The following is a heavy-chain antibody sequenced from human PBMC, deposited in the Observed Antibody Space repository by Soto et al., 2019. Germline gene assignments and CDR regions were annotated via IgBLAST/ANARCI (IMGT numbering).Heavy chain of an antibody. V-gene: IGHV1-69*13. D-gene: IGHD4-17*01. CDR2: IIPIFGTA. CDR1: GGTFSSYA. CDR3: ARDGLDYGDYPLGY. J-gene: IGHJ4*02. Sequence: ASVKVSCKASGGTFSSYAISRVRQAPGQGLEWMGGIIPIFGTANYAQKFQGRVTITADESTSTAYMELSSLRSEDTAVYYCARDGLDYGDYPLGYWGQGTLVTVSS.